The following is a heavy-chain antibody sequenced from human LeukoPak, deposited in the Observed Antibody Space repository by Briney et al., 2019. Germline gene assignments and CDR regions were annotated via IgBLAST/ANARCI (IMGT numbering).Heavy chain of an antibody. Sequence: SETLSLTCTVSGGSISSYYWSWIRQPPGKGLEWIGYIYYSGSTNYNPSLKSRVTISVDTSKNQFSLKLSSVTAADTAVYYCARQTGSGLFTLPGGQGTLVTVSS. CDR3: ARQTGSGLFTLP. CDR1: GGSISSYY. J-gene: IGHJ4*02. V-gene: IGHV4-59*01. D-gene: IGHD3/OR15-3a*01. CDR2: IYYSGST.